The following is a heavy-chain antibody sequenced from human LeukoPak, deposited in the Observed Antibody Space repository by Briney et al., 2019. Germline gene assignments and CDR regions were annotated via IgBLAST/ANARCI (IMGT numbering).Heavy chain of an antibody. J-gene: IGHJ5*02. Sequence: GGSLRLSCAASGFTFTDYAMGWVRQAPGQGLEWASTISASGSTTYYADSVRGRFTISRDNSKNTLSLQMSSLRAEDTAVYYCAKPYSPKVFDPWGPGTLVTVSS. CDR3: AKPYSPKVFDP. CDR1: GFTFTDYA. D-gene: IGHD6-13*01. V-gene: IGHV3-23*01. CDR2: ISASGSTT.